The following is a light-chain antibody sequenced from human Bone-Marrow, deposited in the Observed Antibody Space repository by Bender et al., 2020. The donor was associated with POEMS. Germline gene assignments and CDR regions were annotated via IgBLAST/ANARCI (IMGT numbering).Light chain of an antibody. CDR1: SSDVGRYNL. Sequence: QSALTQPASVSASPGQSITISCTGTSSDVGRYNLVSWYQQHPGKAPKLMIYDVRSRPSGVSSRFSGSKSGNTASLTISGLQADDEADYYCTSYTTGTTPVVFGGGTKLTVL. CDR3: TSYTTGTTPVV. V-gene: IGLV2-14*02. J-gene: IGLJ2*01. CDR2: DVR.